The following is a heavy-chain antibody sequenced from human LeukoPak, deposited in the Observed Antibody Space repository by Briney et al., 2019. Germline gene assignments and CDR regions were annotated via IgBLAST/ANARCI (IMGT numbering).Heavy chain of an antibody. Sequence: PGGSLRLSCAASGFTFSSYGMHWVRQTPGKGLERVAFIEYDGSDKFYADSLKGRFTISRDNSKNTLYLQMSSLRADDTAVYYCTITPSSGLDYWGQGTLVTVSS. J-gene: IGHJ4*02. CDR3: TITPSSGLDY. V-gene: IGHV3-30*02. CDR2: IEYDGSDK. CDR1: GFTFSSYG. D-gene: IGHD6-19*01.